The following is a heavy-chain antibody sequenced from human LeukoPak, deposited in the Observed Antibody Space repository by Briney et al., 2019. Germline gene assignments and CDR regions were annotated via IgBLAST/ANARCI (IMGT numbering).Heavy chain of an antibody. Sequence: ASVEVSCKASGYTFTGYYMHWVRQAPGQGLEWMGWINPNSGGTNYAQKFQGRVTMTRDTSISTAYMELSRLRSDDTAVYYCARPGILTGYAAFDIWGQGTMVTVSS. J-gene: IGHJ3*02. CDR1: GYTFTGYY. D-gene: IGHD3-9*01. CDR3: ARPGILTGYAAFDI. CDR2: INPNSGGT. V-gene: IGHV1-2*02.